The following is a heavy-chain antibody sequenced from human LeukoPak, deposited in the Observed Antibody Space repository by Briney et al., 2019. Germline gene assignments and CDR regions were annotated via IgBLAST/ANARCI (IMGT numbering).Heavy chain of an antibody. CDR1: GYTFTSYG. Sequence: VKVSCKASGYTFTSYGISWVRQAPGQGLEWMGWISAYNGNTNYAQKLQGRVTMTTDTSTSTAYMELNSLRAEDTAVYYCARVEESASFDPWGQGTLVTVSS. J-gene: IGHJ5*02. D-gene: IGHD3-3*01. CDR3: ARVEESASFDP. CDR2: ISAYNGNT. V-gene: IGHV1-18*01.